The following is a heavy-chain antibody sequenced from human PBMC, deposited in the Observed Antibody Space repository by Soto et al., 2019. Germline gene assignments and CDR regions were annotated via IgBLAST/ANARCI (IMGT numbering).Heavy chain of an antibody. CDR1: GGSISSYY. CDR3: ASSSPHYDFWSGYSFWDAFDI. J-gene: IGHJ3*02. D-gene: IGHD3-3*01. Sequence: SETLSLTCTVSGGSISSYYWSWIRQPPGKGLEWIGYISYSGSTNYNPSLKSRVTISVDTSKNQFSPKLSSVTAADTAVYYCASSSPHYDFWSGYSFWDAFDIWGQGTMVTVSS. V-gene: IGHV4-59*01. CDR2: ISYSGST.